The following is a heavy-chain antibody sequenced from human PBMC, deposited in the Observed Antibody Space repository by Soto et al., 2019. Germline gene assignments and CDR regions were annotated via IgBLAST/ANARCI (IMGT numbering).Heavy chain of an antibody. J-gene: IGHJ5*02. Sequence: ASVKVSCKASGYTFTSYDINWVRQATGQGLEWMGWMNPDSGNTGYAQKFQGRVTMTRNTSISTAYMELSSLRSEDTAVYYCARALPIRSPLNSIDLPGQGTLVTVSS. CDR3: ARALPIRSPLNSIDL. D-gene: IGHD1-26*01. CDR2: MNPDSGNT. CDR1: GYTFTSYD. V-gene: IGHV1-8*01.